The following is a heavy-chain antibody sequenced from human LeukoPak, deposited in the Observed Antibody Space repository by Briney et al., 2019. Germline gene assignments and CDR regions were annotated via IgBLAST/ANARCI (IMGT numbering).Heavy chain of an antibody. V-gene: IGHV3-33*01. D-gene: IGHD6-13*01. Sequence: GGSLRLSCAGTGFTFSNFAMHWVRQSPGRGLQWVAVIWNGGSKTCYEDSAKGRFTISRDNSKNTVYLQVNSLRAEDTALYYCARGIAAAGNPNWFDPWGQGTLVTVSS. CDR2: IWNGGSKT. CDR3: ARGIAAAGNPNWFDP. CDR1: GFTFSNFA. J-gene: IGHJ5*02.